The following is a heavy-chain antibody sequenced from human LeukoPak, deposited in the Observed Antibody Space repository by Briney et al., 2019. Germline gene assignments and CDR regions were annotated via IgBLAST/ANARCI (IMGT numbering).Heavy chain of an antibody. Sequence: SETLSLTCTVSGVSISGYYWSWIRQPPRKGLEWIGYIYYSGSTKYNPSFNSRVTMSVDTSKNQFSLKLTSVTAADTAVYFCAREGTTGWAFWGKGIHVTVSS. CDR3: AREGTTGWAF. J-gene: IGHJ4*02. D-gene: IGHD1-1*01. CDR2: IYYSGST. CDR1: GVSISGYY. V-gene: IGHV4-59*01.